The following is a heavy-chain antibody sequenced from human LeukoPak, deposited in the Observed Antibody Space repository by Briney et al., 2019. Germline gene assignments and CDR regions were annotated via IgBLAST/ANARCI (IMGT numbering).Heavy chain of an antibody. Sequence: PSETLSLTCTVSGDSVTSGSYYWSWIRQPPGKGLKWIGFVYYTGSTNYNPSLKSRLTISLDTSKNQFSLKLSSVTAADTAVYYCASPGHQYNDYAYGYWGQGTLVTVSS. CDR1: GDSVTSGSYY. J-gene: IGHJ4*02. D-gene: IGHD4-17*01. CDR2: VYYTGST. V-gene: IGHV4-61*01. CDR3: ASPGHQYNDYAYGY.